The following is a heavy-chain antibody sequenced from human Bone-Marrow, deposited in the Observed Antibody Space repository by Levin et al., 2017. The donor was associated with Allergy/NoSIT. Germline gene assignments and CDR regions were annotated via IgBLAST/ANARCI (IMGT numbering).Heavy chain of an antibody. CDR2: ISWNSGSI. J-gene: IGHJ4*02. CDR1: GFTFDDYA. V-gene: IGHV3-9*01. CDR3: AKDVGAAIGSRWGSVDN. Sequence: SGGSLRLSCVASGFTFDDYAMHWVRQAPGKGLEWVSGISWNSGSIGYADSVRGRVTISRDNDKNSLYLQMNSLRPEDTALYYCAKDVGAAIGSRWGSVDNWGQGSLVTVSS. D-gene: IGHD3-10*01.